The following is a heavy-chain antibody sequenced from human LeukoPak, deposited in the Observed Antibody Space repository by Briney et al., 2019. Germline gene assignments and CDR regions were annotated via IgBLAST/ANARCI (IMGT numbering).Heavy chain of an antibody. CDR3: ARGGYCTTALCYAMNAFDI. D-gene: IGHD2-2*03. Sequence: PGGSLRLSCAASGFNFHSHEVNWVRQAPGKGLEFISYISPSGTTMYYADSVKGRFTISRDNAKNSLYLQMNSLRAEDTAVYYCARGGYCTTALCYAMNAFDIWGQGTMVTVSS. J-gene: IGHJ3*02. V-gene: IGHV3-48*03. CDR1: GFNFHSHE. CDR2: ISPSGTTM.